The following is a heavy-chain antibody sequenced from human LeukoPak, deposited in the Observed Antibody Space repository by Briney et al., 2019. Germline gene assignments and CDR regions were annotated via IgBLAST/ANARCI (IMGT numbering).Heavy chain of an antibody. CDR1: GFTVSSNY. CDR3: AVLLKIYYYGSGDDI. V-gene: IGHV3-53*01. D-gene: IGHD3-10*01. Sequence: PGGSLRLSCAASGFTVSSNYVSWVRQAPGKGLEWVSVIYSGGTTYYADSVKGRFTISRDNSKNTLYLQMNSLRDEDTAVYYCAVLLKIYYYGSGDDIWGQGTMVTVSS. J-gene: IGHJ3*02. CDR2: IYSGGTT.